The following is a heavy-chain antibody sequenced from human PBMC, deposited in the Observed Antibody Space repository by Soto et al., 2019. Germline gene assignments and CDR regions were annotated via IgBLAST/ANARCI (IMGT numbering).Heavy chain of an antibody. J-gene: IGHJ5*02. Sequence: QLQLHESGPGLVKPSGTLSLTCVVSRGSFGRSPYYWGWIRQAPVKGLEWIGSINYSGNTNINPSPKSRATMSVDTPKNQFSLRLTAATDADTCLYVCSRRAPEGFHPCGQGTLVIVYS. CDR1: RGSFGRSPYY. CDR2: INYSGNT. CDR3: SRRAPEGFHP. V-gene: IGHV4-39*01.